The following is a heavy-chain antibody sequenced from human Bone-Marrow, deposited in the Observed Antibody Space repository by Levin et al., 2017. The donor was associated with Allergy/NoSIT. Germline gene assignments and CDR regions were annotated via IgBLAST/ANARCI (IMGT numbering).Heavy chain of an antibody. CDR1: GFSLTTNGVS. CDR2: IDWDNDK. J-gene: IGHJ4*02. Sequence: QTLSLTCTFSGFSLTTNGVSVSWIRRPPGKALEWLARIDWDNDKYYTAALRTRLTVSKDTSRNQVVLQMTNMHPVDTATYHCARAFTATTSTPPFDSWGQGALVTVSS. V-gene: IGHV2-70*11. D-gene: IGHD2-15*01. CDR3: ARAFTATTSTPPFDS.